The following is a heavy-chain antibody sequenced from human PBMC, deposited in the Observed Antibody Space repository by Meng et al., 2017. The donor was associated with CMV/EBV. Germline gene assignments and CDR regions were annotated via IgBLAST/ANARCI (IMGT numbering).Heavy chain of an antibody. CDR3: TSLLLWFRELLDSPYGMDV. D-gene: IGHD3-10*01. CDR1: GFTFGDYA. J-gene: IGHJ6*02. V-gene: IGHV3-49*04. CDR2: IRSKAYGGTT. Sequence: GESLKISCTASGFTFGDYAMRRVRQAPGTGLDWVGFIRSKAYGGTTEYAASVKGRFTISRDDSTIIAYLQMNSLKTEDTAVYYCTSLLLWFRELLDSPYGMDVWGQGTTVTVSS.